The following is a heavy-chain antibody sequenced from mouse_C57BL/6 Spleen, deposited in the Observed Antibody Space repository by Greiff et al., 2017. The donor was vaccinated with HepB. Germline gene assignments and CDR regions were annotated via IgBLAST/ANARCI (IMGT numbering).Heavy chain of an antibody. D-gene: IGHD1-1*01. CDR3: ARKGGLITTVVAHWYFDV. CDR2: IYPGGGYT. V-gene: IGHV1-63*01. CDR1: GYTFTNYW. J-gene: IGHJ1*03. Sequence: VQLQQSGAELVRPGTSVKMSCKASGYTFTNYWIGWAKQRPGHGLEWIGDIYPGGGYTNYNEKFKGKATLTADKSSSTAYMQFSSLTSEDSAIYYCARKGGLITTVVAHWYFDVWGTGTTVPVSS.